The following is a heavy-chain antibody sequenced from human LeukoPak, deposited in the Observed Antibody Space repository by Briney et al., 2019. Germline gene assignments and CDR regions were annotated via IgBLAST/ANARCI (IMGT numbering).Heavy chain of an antibody. Sequence: SETLSLTCSVSGDSISRYYWGWLRQPPGKGLEWIGYIYYSGSTHYNPSLKSRATISVDPSRSQFSLKLNSVTAADTAVYYCASLGSCISTSCWGQGTLVTVSS. CDR3: ASLGSCISTSC. V-gene: IGHV4-59*13. D-gene: IGHD2-2*03. CDR2: IYYSGST. J-gene: IGHJ4*02. CDR1: GDSISRYY.